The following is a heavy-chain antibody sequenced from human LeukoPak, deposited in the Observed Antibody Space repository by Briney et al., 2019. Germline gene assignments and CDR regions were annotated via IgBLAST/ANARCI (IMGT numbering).Heavy chain of an antibody. D-gene: IGHD3-10*01. CDR1: GYTFTGYY. V-gene: IGHV1-2*02. J-gene: IGHJ4*02. CDR2: INPNSGGT. Sequence: GASVTVSCKASGYTFTGYYMHWVRQAPGQGLEWMGWINPNSGGTNYAQKFQGRVTMTRDTSISTAYMELSRLRSDDTAVYYCAREESVYGSGSYYFDYWGQGTLVTVSS. CDR3: AREESVYGSGSYYFDY.